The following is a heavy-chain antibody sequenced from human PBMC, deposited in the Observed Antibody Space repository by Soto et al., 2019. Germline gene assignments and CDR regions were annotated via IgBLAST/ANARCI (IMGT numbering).Heavy chain of an antibody. J-gene: IGHJ6*02. D-gene: IGHD3-10*01. CDR1: GYSFTSYW. Sequence: GESLKISCKGSGYSFTSYWISWVRQMPGKGLEWMGRIDPSDSYTNSSPSFQGHVTISADKSISTAYLQWSSLKASDTAMYYCARLLMAPYYGSGSYYIYMDVWGQGTTVTVYS. V-gene: IGHV5-10-1*01. CDR3: ARLLMAPYYGSGSYYIYMDV. CDR2: IDPSDSYT.